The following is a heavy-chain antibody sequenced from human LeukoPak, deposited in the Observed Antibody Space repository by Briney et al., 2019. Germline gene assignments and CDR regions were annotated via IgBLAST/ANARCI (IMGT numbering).Heavy chain of an antibody. CDR2: INPNSGGT. D-gene: IGHD3-10*01. V-gene: IGHV1-2*02. CDR1: GYTFTGYY. Sequence: VASVKVSCKASGYTFTGYYMHWVRQAPGQGLEWMGWINPNSGGTNYAQKFQGTVTMTRDTSISTAYMELSRLRSDDTAVYYCARGGEGAAIDYFDYWGQGTLVTVSS. CDR3: ARGGEGAAIDYFDY. J-gene: IGHJ4*02.